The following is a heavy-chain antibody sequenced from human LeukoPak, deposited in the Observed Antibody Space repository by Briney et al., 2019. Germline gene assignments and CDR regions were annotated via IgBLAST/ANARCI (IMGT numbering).Heavy chain of an antibody. J-gene: IGHJ4*02. D-gene: IGHD6-13*01. CDR3: ARLSRGAGAAKTFDY. CDR2: VFYTGKA. V-gene: IGHV4-59*08. Sequence: SETLSLTCTLAGGSLSSYRWSCFRQPPGKGREWLGHVFYTGKAGYNPSLPGRVTISVDTSKDQFSLRLAYVTADDTALYYCARLSRGAGAAKTFDYWGQGILVTVSS. CDR1: GGSLSSYR.